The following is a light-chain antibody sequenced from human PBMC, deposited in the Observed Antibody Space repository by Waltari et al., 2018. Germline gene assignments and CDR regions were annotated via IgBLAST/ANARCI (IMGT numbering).Light chain of an antibody. J-gene: IGKJ3*01. CDR1: QSISSY. CDR2: AAS. CDR3: QQSYSTPFT. Sequence: DIHMTQSPSSLSASVGDRVTITCRASQSISSYLNWYQQKPEKAPNLLIYAASSLQSGVPSRFSGSGSGTDFTLTISSLQPEDFATYYCQQSYSTPFTFGPGTKVDIK. V-gene: IGKV1-39*01.